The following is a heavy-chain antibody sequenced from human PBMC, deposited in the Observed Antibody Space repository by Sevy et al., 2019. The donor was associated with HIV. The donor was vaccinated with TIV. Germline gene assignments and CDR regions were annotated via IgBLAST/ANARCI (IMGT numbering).Heavy chain of an antibody. CDR1: GFTFNKYS. D-gene: IGHD2-8*01. J-gene: IGHJ4*02. CDR2: LSFGCGQI. V-gene: IGHV3-23*01. Sequence: GGSLRLSCVASGFTFNKYSMSWVRQAPGKALERVSTLSFGCGQINYADSVKGRFTISRDDSKNTLYLQMNSLRAEDTAVYYCAREGCTRPHDFWGQGTLVTVSS. CDR3: AREGCTRPHDF.